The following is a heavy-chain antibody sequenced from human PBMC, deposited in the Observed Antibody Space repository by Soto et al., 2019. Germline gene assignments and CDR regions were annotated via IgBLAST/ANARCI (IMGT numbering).Heavy chain of an antibody. CDR1: AGSISSCY. CDR3: ARSPNKRLCGY. CDR2: IYYSGST. Sequence: NPSDTLSLTCTVCAGSISSCYWRWIRQPPGKGLEWIGYIYYSGSTNYNPSLKSRVTISVDTSKNQFSLKLSYVTAADTAVYYCARSPNKRLCGYWGEANLVT. J-gene: IGHJ4*02. V-gene: IGHV4-59*01. D-gene: IGHD3-16*01.